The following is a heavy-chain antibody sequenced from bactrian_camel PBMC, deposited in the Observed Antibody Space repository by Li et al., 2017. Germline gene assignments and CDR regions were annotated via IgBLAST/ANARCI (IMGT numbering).Heavy chain of an antibody. Sequence: VQLVESGGGSVQAGGSLKPSCVASGYTDSTNCMGWFREIPGKEREGVATSHRLSAATLYTESVKGRFTASQDNAKNTLYLQMNSLTPEDSGTYYCAAARQGCVGALAAFEYDYWGQGTQVTVS. CDR3: AAARQGCVGALAAFEYDY. V-gene: IGHV3S6*01. J-gene: IGHJ4*01. D-gene: IGHD5*01. CDR1: GYTDSTNC. CDR2: SHRLSAAT.